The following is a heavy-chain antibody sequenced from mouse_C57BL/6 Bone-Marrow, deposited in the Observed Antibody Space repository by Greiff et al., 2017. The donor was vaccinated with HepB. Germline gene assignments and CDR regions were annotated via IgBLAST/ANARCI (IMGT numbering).Heavy chain of an antibody. V-gene: IGHV5-16*01. J-gene: IGHJ1*03. CDR2: INYDGSST. Sequence: EVKLVESEGGLVQPGSSMKLSCTASGFTFSDYYMAWVRQVPEKGLEWVANINYDGSSTYYLDSLKSRFIISRDNAKNILYLQMSSLKSEDTATYYCARSPMITAPYWYFDVWGTGTTVTVSS. D-gene: IGHD2-4*01. CDR1: GFTFSDYY. CDR3: ARSPMITAPYWYFDV.